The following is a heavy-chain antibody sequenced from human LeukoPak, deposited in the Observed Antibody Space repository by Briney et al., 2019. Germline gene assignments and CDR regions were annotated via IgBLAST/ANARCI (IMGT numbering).Heavy chain of an antibody. D-gene: IGHD1-26*01. Sequence: ASVKVSCKASGYTFTSYGISWVRQAPGQGMEWMGWISAYNGKTNYAQKLQGRVTMTTDTSTSTAYMELRSLRSDDTAVYYCARALPSIVGATTSDYWGQGTLVTVSS. V-gene: IGHV1-18*01. CDR2: ISAYNGKT. J-gene: IGHJ4*02. CDR3: ARALPSIVGATTSDY. CDR1: GYTFTSYG.